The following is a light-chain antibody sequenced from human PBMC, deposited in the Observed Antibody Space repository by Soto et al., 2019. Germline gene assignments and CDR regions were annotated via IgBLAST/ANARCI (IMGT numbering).Light chain of an antibody. CDR3: SSFSSGTTLFV. V-gene: IGLV2-14*01. J-gene: IGLJ7*01. Sequence: QPVLTQPASVSGSPGQSITISCTGANSDIGDWNYVSWYQQYPGKAPKVIIYEVNYRPSGVSYRFSGSKSGNTASLTISGLQAEDEADYYCSSFSSGTTLFVFGGGTQLTVL. CDR1: NSDIGDWNY. CDR2: EVN.